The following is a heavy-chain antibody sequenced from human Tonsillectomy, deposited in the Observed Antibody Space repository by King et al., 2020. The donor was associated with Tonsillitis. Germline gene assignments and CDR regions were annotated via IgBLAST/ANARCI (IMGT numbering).Heavy chain of an antibody. J-gene: IGHJ4*02. Sequence: VQLVESGGGLVQPGGSLKLSCATSGFTFSDHYMDWVRQAPGKGLEWIGRARDKTNKYTTDYAASVRGRFTVSRDDSKKSLYLQMNSLKPEDTAVYYCTRVPYDRSGYYNSYYFDLWAREPWSSSPQ. CDR3: TRVPYDRSGYYNSYYFDL. CDR1: GFTFSDHY. V-gene: IGHV3-72*01. CDR2: ARDKTNKYTT. D-gene: IGHD3-22*01.